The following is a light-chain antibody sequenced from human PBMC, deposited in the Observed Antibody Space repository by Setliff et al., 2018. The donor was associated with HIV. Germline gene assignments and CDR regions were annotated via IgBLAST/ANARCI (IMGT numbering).Light chain of an antibody. V-gene: IGLV2-14*01. CDR2: EVS. Sequence: QSVLTQPASVSGSPGQSITISCTGTSSDVGGYKYVSWYQQHPGKAPKLMIYEVSNRPSGVSNRFSGSKSGNTASLTISGLQVEDESDYYCSSYTSSSTRVFGTGTKVTVL. CDR1: SSDVGGYKY. J-gene: IGLJ1*01. CDR3: SSYTSSSTRV.